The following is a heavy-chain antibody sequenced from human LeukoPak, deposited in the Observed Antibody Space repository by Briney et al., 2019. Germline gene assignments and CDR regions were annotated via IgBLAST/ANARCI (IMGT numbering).Heavy chain of an antibody. CDR2: IYYSGNT. CDR3: ARHRRGYDDRIDY. D-gene: IGHD5-12*01. J-gene: IGHJ4*02. CDR1: GASISSGSYY. Sequence: SETLSLTCTLSGASISSGSYYWGWIRQPPGKGLEWIGSIYYSGNTFYNPSLKSRLTISVHTSKNHFSLKLSSVTAADTALYYCARHRRGYDDRIDYWGQGTLVTVSS. V-gene: IGHV4-39*01.